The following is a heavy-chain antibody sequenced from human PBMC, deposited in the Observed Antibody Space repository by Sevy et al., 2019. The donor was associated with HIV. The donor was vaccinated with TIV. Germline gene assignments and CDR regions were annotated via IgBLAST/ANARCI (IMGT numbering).Heavy chain of an antibody. D-gene: IGHD2-8*01. CDR2: LSFGCGEI. J-gene: IGHJ4*02. CDR1: GFTFSKYS. Sequence: GGSLRLSCAASGFTFSKYSMSWVRQPPGKGLEWVSTLSFGCGEINYADSVKGRFTISRDNSKSSVYLQMNNLRPEDTAVYYCAREGCTKPHDYWGQGTLVTVSS. V-gene: IGHV3-23*01. CDR3: AREGCTKPHDY.